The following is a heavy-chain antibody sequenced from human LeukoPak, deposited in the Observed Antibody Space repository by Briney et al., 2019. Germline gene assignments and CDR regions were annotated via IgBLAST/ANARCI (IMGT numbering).Heavy chain of an antibody. Sequence: SETLSLTCAVYGGSFSGYYWSWIRQPPGKGLEWIGEINHSGSTNYNPPLKSRVTISVDTSKNQFSLKLSSVTAADTAVYYCARVLLWFGAGRERTNWFDPWGQGTLVTVSS. V-gene: IGHV4-34*01. J-gene: IGHJ5*02. CDR1: GGSFSGYY. CDR3: ARVLLWFGAGRERTNWFDP. D-gene: IGHD3-10*01. CDR2: INHSGST.